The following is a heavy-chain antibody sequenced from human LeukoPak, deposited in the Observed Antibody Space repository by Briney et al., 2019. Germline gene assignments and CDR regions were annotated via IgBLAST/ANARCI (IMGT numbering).Heavy chain of an antibody. J-gene: IGHJ4*02. CDR3: ARDSTYYYDSGSSGPHYFDN. CDR1: GFTFSDYG. V-gene: IGHV3-30*03. Sequence: GGSLRLSCAASGFTFSDYGMHWVRQAPGKGLEWVAVISYDGSNNYYADSVKGRFTISRDNSKNTLYLQMNSLRAEDTAVYYCARDSTYYYDSGSSGPHYFDNWGQGTLVTVSS. CDR2: ISYDGSNN. D-gene: IGHD3-10*01.